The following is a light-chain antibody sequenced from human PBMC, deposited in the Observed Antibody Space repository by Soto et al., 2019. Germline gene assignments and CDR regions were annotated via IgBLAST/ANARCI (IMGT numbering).Light chain of an antibody. Sequence: EVVLTQSPATLSLSPGEGATLSCRASQSVSSYLAWYQQKPGQAPRLLIFDASNRATGIPARFSGSGSGTEFTLTISSLEPEDFAVYYCHQRSNWPRTFGQGTKLEIK. V-gene: IGKV3-11*01. CDR2: DAS. CDR3: HQRSNWPRT. CDR1: QSVSSY. J-gene: IGKJ2*01.